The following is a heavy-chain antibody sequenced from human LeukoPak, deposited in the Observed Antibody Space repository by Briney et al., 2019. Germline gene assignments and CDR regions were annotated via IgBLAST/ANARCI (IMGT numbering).Heavy chain of an antibody. J-gene: IGHJ4*02. Sequence: GGSLRLSCAASGFTFSSYSMTWVRQAPGKGLEWVSSISSSSSYIYYADSVKGRFTISRDNAKNSLYLQMNSLRAEDMALYYCAKASTTVTTDGYFDYWGQGTLVTVSS. CDR1: GFTFSSYS. V-gene: IGHV3-21*04. CDR2: ISSSSSYI. CDR3: AKASTTVTTDGYFDY. D-gene: IGHD4-17*01.